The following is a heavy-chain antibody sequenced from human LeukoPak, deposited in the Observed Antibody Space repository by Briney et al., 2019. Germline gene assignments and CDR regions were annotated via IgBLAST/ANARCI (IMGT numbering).Heavy chain of an antibody. D-gene: IGHD3-10*01. Sequence: GGSLRLSCAASGFTFSSNWMSWVRQAPGKGLEWVANIKQHGSEKYYVDSVKGRFTISRDNAKNSLYLQMNSLRDEDTAVYYCAREGGESYGMDVWGKGNTVTVSS. CDR3: AREGGESYGMDV. CDR1: GFTFSSNW. J-gene: IGHJ6*04. V-gene: IGHV3-7*03. CDR2: IKQHGSEK.